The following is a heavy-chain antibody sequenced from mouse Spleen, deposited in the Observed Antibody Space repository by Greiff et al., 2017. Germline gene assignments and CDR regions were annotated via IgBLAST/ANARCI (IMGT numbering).Heavy chain of an antibody. D-gene: IGHD1-1*02. CDR2: IDPSDSYT. V-gene: IGHV1-69*01. Sequence: VQLQQPGAELVMPGASVKLSCKASGYTFTSYWMHWVKQRPGQGLEWIGEIDPSDSYTNYNQKFKGKATLTVDKSSSTAYMQLSSLTSEDSAVYYCARRGGSSLYYYAMDYWGQGTSVTVSS. CDR3: ARRGGSSLYYYAMDY. J-gene: IGHJ4*01. CDR1: GYTFTSYW.